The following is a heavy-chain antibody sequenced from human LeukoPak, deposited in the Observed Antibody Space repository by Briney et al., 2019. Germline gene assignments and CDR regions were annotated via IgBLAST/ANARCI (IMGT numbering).Heavy chain of an antibody. D-gene: IGHD3-22*01. Sequence: ASVKVSCKASGYTFTGYYMHWVRQAPGQGLEWMGWINPNSGGTNYAQKFQGRVTMTRDTSISTAYMEPSRLRSDDTAVYYCARDRYYYDSSGYTFDYWDQGTLVTVSS. V-gene: IGHV1-2*02. CDR2: INPNSGGT. J-gene: IGHJ4*02. CDR3: ARDRYYYDSSGYTFDY. CDR1: GYTFTGYY.